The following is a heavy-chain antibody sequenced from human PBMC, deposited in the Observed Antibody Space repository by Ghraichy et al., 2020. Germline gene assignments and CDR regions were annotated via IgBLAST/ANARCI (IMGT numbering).Heavy chain of an antibody. J-gene: IGHJ6*02. Sequence: GGSLRLSCAASGFTFSSYSMNWVRQAPGKGLEWVSSISSSSSYIYYADSVKGRFTISRDNAKNSLYLQMNSLRAEDTAVYYCARDSQGYSSSTYYYYGMDVWGQGTTVTVSS. V-gene: IGHV3-21*01. CDR1: GFTFSSYS. CDR2: ISSSSSYI. D-gene: IGHD6-13*01. CDR3: ARDSQGYSSSTYYYYGMDV.